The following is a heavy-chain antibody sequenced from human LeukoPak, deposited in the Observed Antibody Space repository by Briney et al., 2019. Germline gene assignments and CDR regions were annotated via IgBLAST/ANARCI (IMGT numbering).Heavy chain of an antibody. D-gene: IGHD2-2*01. CDR3: ARCHGVVPAAP. CDR2: IYYSGST. CDR1: GGSISSSSYY. J-gene: IGHJ4*02. Sequence: SETLSLTCTVSGGSISSSSYYWGWIRQPPGKGLEWIGSIYYSGSTSYNPSLKSRVTISVDTSKNQFSLKLSSVTAADTAVYYCARCHGVVPAAPWGQGTLVTVSS. V-gene: IGHV4-39*07.